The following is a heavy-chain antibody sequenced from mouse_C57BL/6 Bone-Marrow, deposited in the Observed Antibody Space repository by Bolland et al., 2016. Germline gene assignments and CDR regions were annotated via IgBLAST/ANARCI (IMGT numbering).Heavy chain of an antibody. D-gene: IGHD1-2*01. V-gene: IGHV1-19*01. CDR3: ARALLAPHWYFDV. J-gene: IGHJ1*01. Sequence: SYNQKFKGKATLTVDKSSSTAYMELNSLTSEDSAVYYCARALLAPHWYFDVWGQGT.